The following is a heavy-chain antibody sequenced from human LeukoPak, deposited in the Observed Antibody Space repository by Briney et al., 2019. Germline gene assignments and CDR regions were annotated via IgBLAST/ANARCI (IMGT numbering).Heavy chain of an antibody. J-gene: IGHJ4*02. CDR2: IYYSGST. D-gene: IGHD2-15*01. V-gene: IGHV4-59*01. CDR3: AREGNYCSGGSCYAILDY. CDR1: GGSFSGYY. Sequence: SETLSLTCAVYGGSFSGYYWSSIRQPPGKGLEWIGYIYYSGSTNYNPSLKSRVTISVDTSKNQFSLKLSFVTAADTAVYYCAREGNYCSGGSCYAILDYWGQGTLVTVSS.